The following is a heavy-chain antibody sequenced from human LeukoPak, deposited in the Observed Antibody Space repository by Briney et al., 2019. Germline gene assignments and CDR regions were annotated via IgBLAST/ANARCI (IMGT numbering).Heavy chain of an antibody. CDR1: GGTFSSYA. D-gene: IGHD2-2*01. Sequence: SVKVSCKASGGTFSSYAISWVRQAPGQGLEWMGGITPIFGTANYAQKFQGRVTITTDESTSTAYMELSSLRSEDTAVYYCARGVVVPAASNYYYYYMDVWGKGTTVTVSS. V-gene: IGHV1-69*05. CDR3: ARGVVVPAASNYYYYYMDV. J-gene: IGHJ6*03. CDR2: ITPIFGTA.